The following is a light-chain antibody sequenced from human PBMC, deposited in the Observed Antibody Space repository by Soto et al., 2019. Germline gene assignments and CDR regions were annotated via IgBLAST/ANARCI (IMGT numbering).Light chain of an antibody. CDR1: QSVMRSY. V-gene: IGKV3-20*01. CDR3: QQFTGSPPEVT. CDR2: ATS. J-gene: IGKJ4*01. Sequence: ENVLTQSPDTLSLSPGDSATLSCRATQSVMRSYFAWYRQKPGQAPRLLIYATSNRATGIPDRFVGSGSGTDFTLTITRLEPEDFAVYYCQQFTGSPPEVTFGGGTKVDIK.